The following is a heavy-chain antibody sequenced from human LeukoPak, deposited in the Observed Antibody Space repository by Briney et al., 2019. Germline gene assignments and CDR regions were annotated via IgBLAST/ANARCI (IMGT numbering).Heavy chain of an antibody. CDR1: GFTLSSYA. Sequence: PGGSLRLSCAASGFTLSSYAMSWVRQAPGKGLEWVSSISASGGSTNYADSVKGRFTISRDNSKNTVYLQMNSLRAEDTAVYYCAKVMKGSERLTMVRGVIIKTAGLYSMDVWGKGTTVTVSS. D-gene: IGHD3-10*01. CDR2: ISASGGST. J-gene: IGHJ6*03. V-gene: IGHV3-23*01. CDR3: AKVMKGSERLTMVRGVIIKTAGLYSMDV.